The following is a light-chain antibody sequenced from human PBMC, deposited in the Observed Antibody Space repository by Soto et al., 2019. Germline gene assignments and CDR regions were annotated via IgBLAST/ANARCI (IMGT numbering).Light chain of an antibody. CDR1: QSVLYSSNNKNY. CDR2: WAS. J-gene: IGKJ4*01. V-gene: IGKV4-1*01. Sequence: DIVMTQSPDSLAVSLGERATINCKSSQSVLYSSNNKNYLAWYQQKPGQPPKLLIYWASTRESGVPDRFSGSGSGTDFTLTISSLQAEDVAVCYCQQYYSTPLTFGGGTRWIS. CDR3: QQYYSTPLT.